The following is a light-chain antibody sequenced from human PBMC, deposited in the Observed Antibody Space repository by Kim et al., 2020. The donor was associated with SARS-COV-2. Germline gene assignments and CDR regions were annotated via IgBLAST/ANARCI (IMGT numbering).Light chain of an antibody. Sequence: GQKVTVTCSGSSSNIGNNYVSWYKQLPRTAPKLLIYDNNKRPSGIPDRFSGSKSGTSATLGITGLQTGDEADYYCGTWDSSLSAYVFGTGTKVTVL. CDR1: SSNIGNNY. J-gene: IGLJ1*01. CDR3: GTWDSSLSAYV. V-gene: IGLV1-51*01. CDR2: DNN.